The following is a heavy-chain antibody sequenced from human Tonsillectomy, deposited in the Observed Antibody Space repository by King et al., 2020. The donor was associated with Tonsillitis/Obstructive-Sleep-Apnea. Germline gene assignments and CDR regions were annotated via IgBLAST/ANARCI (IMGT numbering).Heavy chain of an antibody. V-gene: IGHV4-31*03. D-gene: IGHD6-6*01. CDR2: IYDSGST. CDR3: ARVPGAARNYYDYYMDV. Sequence: VQLQESGPGLVKPSQTLSLTCTVSGGSISSGNYYWSWIRQHPVKGLEWIGGIYDSGSTYYNASLKSRVTISVDTSKNQFSLKLSSWTAADTAVDYCARVPGAARNYYDYYMDVWGKGTTVTVSS. J-gene: IGHJ6*03. CDR1: GGSISSGNYY.